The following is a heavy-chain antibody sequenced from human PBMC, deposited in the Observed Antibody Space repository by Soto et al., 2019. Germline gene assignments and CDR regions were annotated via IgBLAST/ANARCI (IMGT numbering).Heavy chain of an antibody. CDR3: ARGMDARRSYYYYYGMDV. D-gene: IGHD6-6*01. Sequence: LRLSCAASGFTFSSYGMHWVRQAPGKGLEWVAVIWYDGSNKYYADSVKGRFTISRDNSTSTAYMELSSLRSEDTAVYYCARGMDARRSYYYYYGMDVWGQGTTVTVSS. J-gene: IGHJ6*02. CDR2: IWYDGSNK. V-gene: IGHV3-33*01. CDR1: GFTFSSYG.